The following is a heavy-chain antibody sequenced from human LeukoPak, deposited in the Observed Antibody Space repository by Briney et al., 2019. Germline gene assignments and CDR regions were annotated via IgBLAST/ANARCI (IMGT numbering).Heavy chain of an antibody. CDR2: ISAYNGNT. Sequence: AASVEVSCKASGYTFTSYGISWVRQAPGQGLEWMGWISAYNGNTNYAQKLQGRVTMTTDTSTSTAYMELRSLRSDDTAVYYCARDRVDRGFDYRGQGTLVTVSS. V-gene: IGHV1-18*01. CDR3: ARDRVDRGFDY. CDR1: GYTFTSYG. J-gene: IGHJ4*02. D-gene: IGHD3-10*01.